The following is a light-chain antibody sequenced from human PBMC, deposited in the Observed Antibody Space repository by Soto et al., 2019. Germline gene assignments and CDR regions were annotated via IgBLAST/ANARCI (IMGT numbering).Light chain of an antibody. CDR2: GAS. Sequence: EIVLTQSPGTLSLSPGERATLSRRASQGVTSNYLAWYQQRPGQAPRLLIYGASNRATGIPDRFSGGGSGTDFTLTISRLEPEDFAMYYCQQYGSSSPTTFGQGTRLEIE. J-gene: IGKJ5*01. CDR3: QQYGSSSPTT. V-gene: IGKV3-20*01. CDR1: QGVTSNY.